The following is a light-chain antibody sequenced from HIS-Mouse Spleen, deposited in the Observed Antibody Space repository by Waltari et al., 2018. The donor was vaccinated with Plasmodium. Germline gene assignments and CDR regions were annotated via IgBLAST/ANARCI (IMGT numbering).Light chain of an antibody. Sequence: EIVLTQSPATLSLSPGERATLSCRASQSVSSYLAWYQQKPGQAPRLLIYDASKLATGIPAMFSGSGSGTDFTLTISSLEPEDFAVYYCQQRSNWPRTFGPGTKVDIK. V-gene: IGKV3-11*01. CDR1: QSVSSY. CDR3: QQRSNWPRT. CDR2: DAS. J-gene: IGKJ3*01.